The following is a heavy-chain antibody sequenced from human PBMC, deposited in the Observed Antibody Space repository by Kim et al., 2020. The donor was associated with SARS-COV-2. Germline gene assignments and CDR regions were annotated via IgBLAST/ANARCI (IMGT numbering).Heavy chain of an antibody. D-gene: IGHD2-21*01. CDR3: ARSRDGYYHGYR. Sequence: GGSLRLSCAAAGFILSSFGMHWVRQAPGKGLEWLAVICYDGTTRYDADSVKGRFTISRDNSKNTLYLQMNNLRAEDTAVYYCARSRDGYYHGYRWGQGTL. V-gene: IGHV3-33*01. CDR2: ICYDGTTR. CDR1: GFILSSFG. J-gene: IGHJ4*02.